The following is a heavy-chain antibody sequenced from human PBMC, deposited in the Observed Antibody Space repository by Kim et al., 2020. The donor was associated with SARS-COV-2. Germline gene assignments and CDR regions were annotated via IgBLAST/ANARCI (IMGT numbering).Heavy chain of an antibody. D-gene: IGHD3-22*01. Sequence: GESLKISCKGSGFMFSDYWIAWVRQTPGKGLEWMGLIFPGDSDTQYSPSFRGQVTFSVDKSTSTAYLQWSSLKASDTAMYYCVRHDSGNYRYFDSWGQGTLVTVSS. J-gene: IGHJ4*02. CDR2: IFPGDSDT. CDR3: VRHDSGNYRYFDS. V-gene: IGHV5-51*01. CDR1: GFMFSDYW.